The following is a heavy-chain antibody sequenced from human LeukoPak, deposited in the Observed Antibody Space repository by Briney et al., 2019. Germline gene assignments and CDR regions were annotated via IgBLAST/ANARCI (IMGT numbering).Heavy chain of an antibody. CDR2: INHSGST. V-gene: IGHV4-34*01. CDR3: ARSWSGGSCYSC. Sequence: SETLSLTCTVSGGSISSYYWSWIRQPAGKGLEWIGEINHSGSTNCNPSLKSRVTISVDTSKNQFSLKLSSVTAADTAVYYCARSWSGGSCYSCWGQGTLVTVSS. CDR1: GGSISSYY. J-gene: IGHJ4*02. D-gene: IGHD2-15*01.